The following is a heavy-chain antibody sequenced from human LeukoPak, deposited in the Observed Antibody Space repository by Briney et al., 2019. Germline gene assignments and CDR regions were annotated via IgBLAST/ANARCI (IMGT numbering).Heavy chain of an antibody. Sequence: ASVKASCKASGGTFNSYAISWVRQAPGQGLEWMGGIMPLFGTANYAQEFQGRVTFTTDGSASTAYMEVSSLRSEDTAVYYCASGSLGDGYGVGDYYQYMDVWGKGTTVTVSS. CDR3: ASGSLGDGYGVGDYYQYMDV. J-gene: IGHJ6*03. D-gene: IGHD5-24*01. CDR2: IMPLFGTA. CDR1: GGTFNSYA. V-gene: IGHV1-69*05.